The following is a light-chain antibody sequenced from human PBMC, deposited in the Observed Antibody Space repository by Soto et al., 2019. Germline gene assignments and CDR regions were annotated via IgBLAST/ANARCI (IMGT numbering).Light chain of an antibody. Sequence: DIQMTQSPSTLSASVGDRVTITCRASQSISSWLAWYQQKPGKAPKLLIYKASSLESGVPSRFSGSGSGTAFTLTISNLQPDDFATYYCQQYNSYWTFGQGTKVEIK. CDR1: QSISSW. CDR3: QQYNSYWT. CDR2: KAS. J-gene: IGKJ1*01. V-gene: IGKV1-5*03.